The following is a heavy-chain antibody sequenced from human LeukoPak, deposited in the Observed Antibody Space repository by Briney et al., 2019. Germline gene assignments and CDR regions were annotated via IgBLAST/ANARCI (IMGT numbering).Heavy chain of an antibody. V-gene: IGHV3-66*01. J-gene: IGHJ5*02. D-gene: IGHD1-26*01. CDR2: IYSGGST. Sequence: GGSLRLSCAASGFTVSSNYMSWVRQAPGKGLEWVSVIYSGGSTYYADSVKGRFTISRDNSKNTLYLQMNSLRAEDTAVYYCARDTVVGATVNWFDPWGQGTLVTVSS. CDR1: GFTVSSNY. CDR3: ARDTVVGATVNWFDP.